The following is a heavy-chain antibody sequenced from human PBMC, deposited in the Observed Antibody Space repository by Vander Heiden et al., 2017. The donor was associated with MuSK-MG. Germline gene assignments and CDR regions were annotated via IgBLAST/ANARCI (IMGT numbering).Heavy chain of an antibody. Sequence: QVQLVQSGAEVKKPGSSVTVSCKASGGPFSSYAISWVRQAPGQGLEGMGGIIPILGIANYSQKFQGRVTITADKSTRPAYMELRRVRSEDTAVYYFAESNGGYRSCGYWGQGTVVAVYS. D-gene: IGHD7-27*01. CDR1: GGPFSSYA. CDR3: AESNGGYRSCGY. CDR2: IIPILGIA. V-gene: IGHV1-69*10. J-gene: IGHJ4*02.